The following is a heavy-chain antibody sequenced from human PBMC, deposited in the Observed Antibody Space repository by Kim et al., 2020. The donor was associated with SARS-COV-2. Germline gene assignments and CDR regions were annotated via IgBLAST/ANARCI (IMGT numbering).Heavy chain of an antibody. CDR2: IYYSGST. V-gene: IGHV4-39*01. D-gene: IGHD5-18*01. Sequence: SETLSLTCTVSGGSISSSSYYWGWIRQPPGKGLEWIGSIYYSGSTYYNPSLKSRVTISVDTSKNQFSLKLSSVTAADTAVYYCASPKYSYGPGFDYWGQGTLVPVSS. CDR3: ASPKYSYGPGFDY. CDR1: GGSISSSSYY. J-gene: IGHJ4*02.